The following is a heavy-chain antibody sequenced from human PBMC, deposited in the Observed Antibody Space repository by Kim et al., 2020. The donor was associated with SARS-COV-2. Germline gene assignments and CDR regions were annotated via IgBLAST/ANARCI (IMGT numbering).Heavy chain of an antibody. D-gene: IGHD3-10*01. CDR1: GGSISSGGYY. CDR2: IYYSGST. CDR3: ARGTALGVRGVITYYYGMDV. Sequence: SETLSLTCTVSGGSISSGGYYWSWIRQHPGKGLEWIGYIYYSGSTYYNPSLKSRVTISVDTSKNQFSLKLSSVTAADTAVYYCARGTALGVRGVITYYYGMDVWGQGTTVTVSS. J-gene: IGHJ6*02. V-gene: IGHV4-31*03.